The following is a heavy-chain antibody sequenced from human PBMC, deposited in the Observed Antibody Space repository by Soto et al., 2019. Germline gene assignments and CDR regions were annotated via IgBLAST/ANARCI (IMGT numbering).Heavy chain of an antibody. CDR1: GGSLISGGCC. CDR2: IYYSGST. V-gene: IGHV4-61*08. CDR3: ARDGITIFGVDAFDI. J-gene: IGHJ3*02. D-gene: IGHD3-3*01. Sequence: PSETMSVTCAVSGGSLISGGCCWSWLRQPPGKGLEWIGYIYYSGSTNYNPSLKSRVTISVDTSKNQFSLKLSSVTAADTAVYYCARDGITIFGVDAFDIWGQGTMVTVSS.